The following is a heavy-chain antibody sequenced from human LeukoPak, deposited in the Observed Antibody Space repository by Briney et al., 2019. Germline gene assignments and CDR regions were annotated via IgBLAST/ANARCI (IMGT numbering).Heavy chain of an antibody. CDR1: GFTLSRYW. CDR3: TRGSRQLGL. CDR2: INQDGSEK. D-gene: IGHD6-13*01. J-gene: IGHJ4*02. Sequence: GGSLRLSCAASGFTLSRYWMSWVRQAPGKGLEWVANINQDGSEKYYVDSVKGRFTISRDNAKNSLYLQMNSLTAEDTAVYYCTRGSRQLGLWGQGTLVTVSS. V-gene: IGHV3-7*03.